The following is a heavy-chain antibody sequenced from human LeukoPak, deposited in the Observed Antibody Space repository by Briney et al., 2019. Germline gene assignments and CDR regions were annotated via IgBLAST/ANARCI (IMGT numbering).Heavy chain of an antibody. CDR1: GYTFTSYA. V-gene: IGHV7-4-1*02. CDR2: INTNTGNP. J-gene: IGHJ3*02. CDR3: ARGRIAAADPDAFDI. Sequence: ASVKVSCKASGYTFTSYAMNWVRQAPGQGLEWMGWINTNTGNPTYAQGFTGRFVFSLDASVSTAYLQISSLKAEDTAVYYCARGRIAAADPDAFDIWGQGTMVTVSS. D-gene: IGHD6-13*01.